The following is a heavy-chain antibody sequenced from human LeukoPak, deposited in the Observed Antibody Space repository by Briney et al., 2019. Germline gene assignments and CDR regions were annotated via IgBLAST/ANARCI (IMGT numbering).Heavy chain of an antibody. CDR2: INPNSGGT. CDR3: ASGSGTYCGGDCHFS. J-gene: IGHJ5*02. Sequence: GASVKVSCKVSGYTLTELSMHWVRQAPGQGLEWMGWINPNSGGTNYAQKFQGRVTMTRDTSISTAYMELSRLRSDDTAVYYCASGSGTYCGGDCHFSWGQGTLVTVSS. CDR1: GYTLTELS. D-gene: IGHD2-21*01. V-gene: IGHV1-2*02.